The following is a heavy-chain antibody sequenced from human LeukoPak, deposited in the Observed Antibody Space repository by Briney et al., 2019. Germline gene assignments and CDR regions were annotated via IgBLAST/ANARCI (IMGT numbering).Heavy chain of an antibody. CDR3: TRGGGSRAFDI. CDR2: IRSKAYGGTT. Sequence: GGSLRLSCTASGFTFGDYAMSWFRQAPGKGLEWVGFIRSKAYGGTTEYAASVKGRITISRDDSKSIAYLQMNSLKTEDTAVYYCTRGGGSRAFDIWGQGTMVTVSS. CDR1: GFTFGDYA. V-gene: IGHV3-49*03. J-gene: IGHJ3*02.